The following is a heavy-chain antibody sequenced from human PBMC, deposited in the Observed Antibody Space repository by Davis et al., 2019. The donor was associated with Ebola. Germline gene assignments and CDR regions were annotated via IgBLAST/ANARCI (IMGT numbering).Heavy chain of an antibody. D-gene: IGHD1-1*01. V-gene: IGHV3-30*02. J-gene: IGHJ4*02. Sequence: GESLKISCSASGFTFSSYAMHWVRQAPGKGLEWVAFIRLHGRNQSYADYVKGRLTISRDNSKNTLYLQMNSLRPDDTAVYSCARGSIATTGTAFDSWGQGTLVTVSS. CDR1: GFTFSSYA. CDR3: ARGSIATTGTAFDS. CDR2: IRLHGRNQ.